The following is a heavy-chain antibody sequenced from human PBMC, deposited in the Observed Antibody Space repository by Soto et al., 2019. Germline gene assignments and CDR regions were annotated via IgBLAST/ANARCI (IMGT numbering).Heavy chain of an antibody. J-gene: IGHJ4*02. CDR2: TTDTGGDT. V-gene: IGHV3-23*01. CDR3: ARGSKDSYPGSRIFDF. CDR1: EIPRGSRA. D-gene: IGHD2-15*01. Sequence: LSDSCVAAEIPRGSRAMSCVRKDPGEGLEWVSTTTDTGGDTKYADSVRGRFTISRDNSKNTLYLQMSSLRAEDSAVYYCARGSKDSYPGSRIFDFWGRGTLVTVSS.